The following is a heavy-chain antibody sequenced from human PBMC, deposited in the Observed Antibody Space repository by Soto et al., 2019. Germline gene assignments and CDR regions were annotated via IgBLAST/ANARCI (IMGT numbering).Heavy chain of an antibody. CDR3: ARLTGDY. Sequence: QVQLQESGPRRVKPSDTLSLTCSVSGDSITNYYWSWIRQPPGKGLEWVGNIYYSGTTNYNPSLKRRVAISMDTSRNQFSLKVNSVTVADTAVYYCARLTGDYWGQGALVTVSS. V-gene: IGHV4-59*08. CDR1: GDSITNYY. J-gene: IGHJ4*02. CDR2: IYYSGTT.